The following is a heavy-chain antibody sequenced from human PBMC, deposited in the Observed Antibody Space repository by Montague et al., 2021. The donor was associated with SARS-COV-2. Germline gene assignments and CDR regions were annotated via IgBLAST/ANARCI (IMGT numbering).Heavy chain of an antibody. CDR1: GFSLSTSGVG. D-gene: IGHD5-18*01. CDR3: ARTTDCGYSYGRCNDACDI. J-gene: IGHJ3*02. CDR2: XXWNDDK. Sequence: PALVKPTKILTLTCTFSGFSLSTSGVGVGWIRQPPGKALEWLALXXWNDDKRYSPSLKSRLTITKDNSKNQVVLTMTNMDPVDTATYYCARTTDCGYSYGRCNDACDIWGQGTMVTVSS. V-gene: IGHV2-5*01.